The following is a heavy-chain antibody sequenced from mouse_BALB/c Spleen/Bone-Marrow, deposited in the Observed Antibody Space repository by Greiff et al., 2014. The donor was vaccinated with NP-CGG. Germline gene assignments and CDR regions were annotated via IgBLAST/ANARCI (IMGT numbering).Heavy chain of an antibody. J-gene: IGHJ1*01. D-gene: IGHD1-1*01. CDR3: ARDYGWYFDV. Sequence: VQLKESGGGLVQPGGSLKLSCVASGFTFSSYGMSWVRQTPDKRLELVATINNNGGSNYYPDSVKGQFTISRDNAKNTLYLQMSSLKSEDTAMYYCARDYGWYFDVWGAGTTVTVSS. V-gene: IGHV5-6-3*01. CDR1: GFTFSSYG. CDR2: INNNGGSN.